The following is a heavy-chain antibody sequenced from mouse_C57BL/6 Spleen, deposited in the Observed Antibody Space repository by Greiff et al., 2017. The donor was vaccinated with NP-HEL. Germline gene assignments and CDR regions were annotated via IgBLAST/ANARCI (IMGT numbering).Heavy chain of an antibody. V-gene: IGHV5-6*01. CDR3: ARHDSYFDY. CDR2: ISSGGSYT. J-gene: IGHJ2*01. CDR1: GFTFSSYG. D-gene: IGHD2-13*01. Sequence: EVKLVESGGDLVKPGGSLKLSCAASGFTFSSYGMSWVRQTPDKRLEWVATISSGGSYTYYPDSVKGRFTISRDNAKNTLYLQMSSLKSEDTAMYYCARHDSYFDYWGQGTTRTVSS.